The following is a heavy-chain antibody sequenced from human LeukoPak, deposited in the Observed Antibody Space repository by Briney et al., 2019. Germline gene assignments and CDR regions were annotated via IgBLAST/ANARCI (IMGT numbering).Heavy chain of an antibody. CDR2: ISGDGGST. J-gene: IGHJ6*02. V-gene: IGHV3-43*02. Sequence: GGSLRLSCAASGFTFDDYAMHWVRQAPGKGLEWVSLISGDGGSTYYADSVKGRFTISRDNSKNSLYLQMNSLRTEDTALYYCAKGPSGTTTRYYYYYYGMDVWGQGTTVTVSS. D-gene: IGHD6-13*01. CDR1: GFTFDDYA. CDR3: AKGPSGTTTRYYYYYYGMDV.